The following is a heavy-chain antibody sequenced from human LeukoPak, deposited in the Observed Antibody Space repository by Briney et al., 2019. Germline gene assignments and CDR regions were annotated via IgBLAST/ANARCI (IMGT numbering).Heavy chain of an antibody. Sequence: GGSLRLSCAASGFTFSGSAMHWVRQASGKGLEWVGRIRSKANSYATAYAASVKGRFTISRDDSKNTAYLQMNSLKTEDTAVYYSTRSHYYDSSGYPTLIDYWGQGTLVTVSS. CDR1: GFTFSGSA. J-gene: IGHJ4*02. CDR2: IRSKANSYAT. V-gene: IGHV3-73*01. D-gene: IGHD3-22*01. CDR3: TRSHYYDSSGYPTLIDY.